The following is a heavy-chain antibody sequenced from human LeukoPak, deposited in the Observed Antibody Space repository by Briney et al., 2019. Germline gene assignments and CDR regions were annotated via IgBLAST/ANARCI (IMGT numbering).Heavy chain of an antibody. CDR3: ARDYGGSSPFDY. Sequence: PGGSLRLSCAASGFTFSSYSMNWVRQAPGKGLEWVSSISSSSSYMYYADSVKGRFTISRDNAKNSLYLQMNSLRAEDTAVYYCARDYGGSSPFDYWGQGILVTVSS. CDR2: ISSSSSYM. J-gene: IGHJ4*02. V-gene: IGHV3-21*06. D-gene: IGHD4-23*01. CDR1: GFTFSSYS.